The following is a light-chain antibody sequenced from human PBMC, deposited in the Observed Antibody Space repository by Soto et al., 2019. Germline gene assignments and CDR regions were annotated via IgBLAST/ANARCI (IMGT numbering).Light chain of an antibody. V-gene: IGLV2-23*01. J-gene: IGLJ3*02. CDR1: SSDVGSCTF. CDR2: EAT. Sequence: QSALTQPASVSGSPGQSITISCTGSSSDVGSCTFVSWYQHHPGKAPKVMIYEATKRPSGVSHRFSGSKSGNTASLTISGLQAEDEGEYYCCSYAGSMTWVFGGGTKLTVL. CDR3: CSYAGSMTWV.